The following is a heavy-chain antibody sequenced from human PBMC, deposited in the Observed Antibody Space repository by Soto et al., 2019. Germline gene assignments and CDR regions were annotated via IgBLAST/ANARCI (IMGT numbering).Heavy chain of an antibody. Sequence: QVQLVESGGGVVQPGTSLRLTCAGSGFTFSRNGMHWVRQAPGKGLEWVALVSYDGSKKYYVDSVKGRFTISRDNSENTLYLQMNSLRAEDTAVYYCARWVGGSMSDNSGKYDSWGQGTLVTASS. CDR2: VSYDGSKK. J-gene: IGHJ5*01. D-gene: IGHD3-22*01. CDR1: GFTFSRNG. V-gene: IGHV3-30*03. CDR3: ARWVGGSMSDNSGKYDS.